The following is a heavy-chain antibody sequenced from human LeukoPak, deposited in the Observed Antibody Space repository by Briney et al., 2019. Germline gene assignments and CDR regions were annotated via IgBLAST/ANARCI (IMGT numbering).Heavy chain of an antibody. Sequence: SETLSLTCTVSGASISSTTYYWGWIRQPPRKGLEWIASIYYSGSTYYNPSLKSRVTISVYTSKNQFSLKLSSVTAADTAVYYCARHKYSSGWPPEGAFDIWGQGTMVTVPS. CDR1: GASISSTTYY. V-gene: IGHV4-39*01. D-gene: IGHD6-19*01. J-gene: IGHJ3*02. CDR2: IYYSGST. CDR3: ARHKYSSGWPPEGAFDI.